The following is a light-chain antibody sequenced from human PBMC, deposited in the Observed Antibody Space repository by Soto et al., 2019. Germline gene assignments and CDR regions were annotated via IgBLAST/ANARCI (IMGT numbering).Light chain of an antibody. J-gene: IGLJ2*01. CDR2: SNN. CDR3: AAWDDSLNGVV. CDR1: SSNIGINT. V-gene: IGLV1-44*01. Sequence: QSVLTQPPSASGTPGQRVTISCSGSSSNIGINTVNWYQQLPGTAPKLLIYSNNQRPSGVPDRFSGSKSGTSASLAISGLQSEDEGDYYCAAWDDSLNGVVFGGGTKLTVL.